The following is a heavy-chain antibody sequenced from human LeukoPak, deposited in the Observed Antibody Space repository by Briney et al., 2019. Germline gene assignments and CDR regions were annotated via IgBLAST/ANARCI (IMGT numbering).Heavy chain of an antibody. D-gene: IGHD5-18*01. Sequence: GGSLRLSCAASGFTFSDYYMSWIRQAPGKGLEWVSYISSSGSTIYYADSVKGRFTISRDNAKDSLYLQMNSLRAEDTAVYYCARDRDGDTAIVLFDPWGQGTLVTVSS. V-gene: IGHV3-11*01. CDR1: GFTFSDYY. CDR2: ISSSGSTI. J-gene: IGHJ5*02. CDR3: ARDRDGDTAIVLFDP.